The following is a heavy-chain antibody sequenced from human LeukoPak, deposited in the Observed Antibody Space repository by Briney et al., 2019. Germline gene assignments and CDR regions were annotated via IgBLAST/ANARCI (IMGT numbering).Heavy chain of an antibody. CDR3: GRVSCGGNCYSLIGTFDI. V-gene: IGHV1-46*01. CDR1: GHIFTSYY. CDR2: INPSGGSI. J-gene: IGHJ3*02. D-gene: IGHD2-15*01. Sequence: GASVKVSCKASGHIFTSYYMYWVRQAPGQGLEWMGIINPSGGSIRYAQKFQGRVTMTRDTSTSTVYMELSSLRSEDTAVYYCGRVSCGGNCYSLIGTFDIWGQGTMVTVSS.